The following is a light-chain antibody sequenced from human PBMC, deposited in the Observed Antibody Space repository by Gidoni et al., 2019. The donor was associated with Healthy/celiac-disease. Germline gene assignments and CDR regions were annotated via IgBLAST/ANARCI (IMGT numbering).Light chain of an antibody. Sequence: DIQMPQSPSSLSASVGDRVTITCRASQSISSYLNWYQQKPGKAPKHLIYAASSLQSGVPSRFSGSGSGTDFTLTISSLQPEDFATYYCQQSYSTWTFGQGTKVEIK. CDR1: QSISSY. CDR2: AAS. V-gene: IGKV1-39*01. CDR3: QQSYSTWT. J-gene: IGKJ1*01.